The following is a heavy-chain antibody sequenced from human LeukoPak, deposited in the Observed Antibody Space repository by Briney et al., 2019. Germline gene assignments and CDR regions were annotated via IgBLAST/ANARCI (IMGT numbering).Heavy chain of an antibody. V-gene: IGHV3-23*01. CDR1: GFTFSSYA. J-gene: IGHJ4*02. CDR2: ISGSGGST. D-gene: IGHD1-26*01. Sequence: GGSLRLSCVASGFTFSSYAMSWVRQAPGKGLEWVSVISGSGGSTYHADSVKGRFTISRDNSKNTLFLQMNSLRAEDTAVYYCAKTGRGTTTFHYFDYWGQGTLGTVSS. CDR3: AKTGRGTTTFHYFDY.